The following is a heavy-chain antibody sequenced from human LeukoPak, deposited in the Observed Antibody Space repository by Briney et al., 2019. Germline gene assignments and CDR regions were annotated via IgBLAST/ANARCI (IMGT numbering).Heavy chain of an antibody. Sequence: GASLRLSCTASGFTFINYAMTWVRQAPGQGLEWISTISGSGSSTYYADSVKGRFTISRDTSKNTLYLQLNSLRAEDTAVYYCEKGKQIQQLSSDYGHQGTRVTVPS. D-gene: IGHD5-18*01. J-gene: IGHJ4*02. CDR1: GFTFINYA. CDR3: EKGKQIQQLSSDY. CDR2: ISGSGSST. V-gene: IGHV3-23*01.